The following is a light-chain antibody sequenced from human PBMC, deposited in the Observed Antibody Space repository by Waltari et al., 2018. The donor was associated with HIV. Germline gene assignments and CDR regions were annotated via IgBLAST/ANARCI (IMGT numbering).Light chain of an antibody. CDR2: EVS. J-gene: IGLJ2*01. Sequence: QSALTQPPSASGSPGQSVTISCTGTSRDVGGYNYVSWYQQHPGKAPKLLIAEVSKRPSGVPDRFSGSKSGNTASLTVSGLQAEDEADYYCGSYAGSINVLFGGGTKLAVL. CDR1: SRDVGGYNY. CDR3: GSYAGSINVL. V-gene: IGLV2-8*01.